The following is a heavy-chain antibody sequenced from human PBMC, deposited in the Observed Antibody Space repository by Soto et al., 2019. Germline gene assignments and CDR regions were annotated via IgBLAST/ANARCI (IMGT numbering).Heavy chain of an antibody. J-gene: IGHJ3*02. Sequence: GGSLRLSCAASGFTFSNAWMNWVRQAPGKGLEWVGRIKSKTDGGTTDYAAPVKGRFTISRDDTKNTLYLQMNSLKTEDTAVYYCTTDYDIVGATRDQNAFDIWGQGTMVTVSS. D-gene: IGHD1-26*01. CDR1: GFTFSNAW. V-gene: IGHV3-15*07. CDR3: TTDYDIVGATRDQNAFDI. CDR2: IKSKTDGGTT.